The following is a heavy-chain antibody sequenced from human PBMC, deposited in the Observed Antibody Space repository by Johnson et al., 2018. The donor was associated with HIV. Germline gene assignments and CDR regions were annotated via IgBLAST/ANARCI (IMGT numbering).Heavy chain of an antibody. CDR1: GFTFSSYA. V-gene: IGHV3-20*04. D-gene: IGHD3-22*01. CDR3: AREGHYDSRLGAFDI. Sequence: MQLVESGGGVVQPGRSLILSCAASGFTFSSYAMHWVRQAPGTGLEWVSAINWNGDSTSYADSVKGRFTISRDNAKNSLYLQMNSLRAEDTAFYYCAREGHYDSRLGAFDIWGQGTMVTVSS. CDR2: INWNGDST. J-gene: IGHJ3*02.